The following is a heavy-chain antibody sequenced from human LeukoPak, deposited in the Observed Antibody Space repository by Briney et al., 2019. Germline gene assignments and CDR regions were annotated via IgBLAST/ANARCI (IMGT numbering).Heavy chain of an antibody. D-gene: IGHD2-2*01. V-gene: IGHV3-48*03. Sequence: GGSLILSCAASGFTFSSYEMNWVRQAPGKGLEWVSYISSSGTTIYYADSVKGRFTISRDNAKNSLYLQMNSPRAEDTAVYYCARGGYCSSSICYSLNAFDIWGQGTMFTVSS. J-gene: IGHJ3*02. CDR2: ISSSGTTI. CDR1: GFTFSSYE. CDR3: ARGGYCSSSICYSLNAFDI.